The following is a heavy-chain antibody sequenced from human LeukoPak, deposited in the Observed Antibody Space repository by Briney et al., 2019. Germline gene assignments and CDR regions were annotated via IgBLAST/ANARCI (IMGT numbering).Heavy chain of an antibody. V-gene: IGHV3-7*01. CDR3: ARGWATIPD. D-gene: IGHD5-24*01. J-gene: IGHJ4*02. CDR1: GFNFSISY. CDR2: IDPDGVDK. Sequence: GGSLRLSCTASGFNFSISYMMWVRQAPEEGLEWVAHIDPDGVDKNYVGSVKDRFIISRDNTKNSLFLQMNSLRDDDTALYYCARGWATIPDWGQGSLVIVSS.